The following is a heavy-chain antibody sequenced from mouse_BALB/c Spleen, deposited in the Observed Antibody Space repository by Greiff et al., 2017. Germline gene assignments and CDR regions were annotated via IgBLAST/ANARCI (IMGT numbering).Heavy chain of an antibody. V-gene: IGHV1-4*02. CDR2: INPSSGYT. CDR1: GYTFTSYT. Sequence: VLLQQSAAELARPGASVKMSCKASGYTFTSYTMHWVKQRPGQGLEWIGYINPSSGYTEYNQKFKDKTTLTADKSSSTAYMQLSSLTSEDSAVFYYARTTLRSYAMDYWGQGTSVTVSS. CDR3: ARTTLRSYAMDY. D-gene: IGHD6-1*01. J-gene: IGHJ4*01.